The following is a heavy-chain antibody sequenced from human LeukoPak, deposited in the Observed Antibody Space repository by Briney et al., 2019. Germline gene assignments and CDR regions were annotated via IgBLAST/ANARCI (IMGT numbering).Heavy chain of an antibody. CDR3: ASSLLTADAFDI. CDR1: GGSFSGYY. D-gene: IGHD3-9*01. Sequence: PSATLSLTCAVYGGSFSGYYLSWIRQPPGKGLEWIGEINHSGSTNYNPSLKSRVTISIDTSKNQFSLKLSSVTAADTAVYYCASSLLTADAFDIWGQGTMVTVSS. CDR2: INHSGST. J-gene: IGHJ3*02. V-gene: IGHV4-34*01.